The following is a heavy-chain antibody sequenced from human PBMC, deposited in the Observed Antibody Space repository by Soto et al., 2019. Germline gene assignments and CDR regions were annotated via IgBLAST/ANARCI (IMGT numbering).Heavy chain of an antibody. D-gene: IGHD4-4*01. CDR1: GFTFSGYA. CDR2: ISSDGSST. J-gene: IGHJ4*02. V-gene: IGHV3-30-3*01. CDR3: ARGAYRYFDY. Sequence: QVQLVESGGGVVQPGTSLRLSCVASGFTFSGYAMHWIRQAPGKAPEWVALISSDGSSTLYADSVRGRFTISRDNSRDTIYLQLNSLRPDDTAVFSCARGAYRYFDYWGQGTLVTVSS.